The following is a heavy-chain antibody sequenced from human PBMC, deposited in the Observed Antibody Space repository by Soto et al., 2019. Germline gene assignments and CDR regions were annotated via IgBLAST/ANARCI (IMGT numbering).Heavy chain of an antibody. CDR2: INHSGST. CDR3: AREDIVVVPAAIL. J-gene: IGHJ4*02. Sequence: PEKLSVTYAVSAGTSRRCYWSWIRQPLGKELEWIGEINHSGSTNYNPSLKSRVTISVDKSKNQFSMKLSSVTAADTAVYYCAREDIVVVPAAILWGQGTMVTVS. D-gene: IGHD2-2*01. CDR1: AGTSRRCY. V-gene: IGHV4-34*01.